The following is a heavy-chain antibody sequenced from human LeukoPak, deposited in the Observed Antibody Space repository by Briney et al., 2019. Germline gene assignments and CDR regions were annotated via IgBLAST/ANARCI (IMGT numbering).Heavy chain of an antibody. CDR3: ARVLRSSGWYY. J-gene: IGHJ4*02. CDR2: MNPNSGNT. D-gene: IGHD6-19*01. Sequence: ASVTVPCKASGYTCTSYDINWVRQVAGQGLEWMGWMNPNSGNTGYAQKFQGRVTMTRDSSITTAYMELSSLRSEDTAVYYCARVLRSSGWYYWGQGTLVTVSS. V-gene: IGHV1-8*01. CDR1: GYTCTSYD.